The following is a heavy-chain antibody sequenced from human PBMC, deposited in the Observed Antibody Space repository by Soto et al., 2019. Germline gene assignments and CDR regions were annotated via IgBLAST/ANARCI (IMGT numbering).Heavy chain of an antibody. CDR1: GFSLSTSGVG. V-gene: IGHV2-5*02. D-gene: IGHD3-16*01. CDR3: AHSALHMITFGGVGVTGYDY. Sequence: QITLKESGPTLVKPTQTLTLTCTFSGFSLSTSGVGVGWIRQPPGKALEWLALIYWDDDTRYSPSLKSRLTITKDTSKNQVVLTMTNMDPVDTATYYCAHSALHMITFGGVGVTGYDYWGQGTLVTVSS. CDR2: IYWDDDT. J-gene: IGHJ4*02.